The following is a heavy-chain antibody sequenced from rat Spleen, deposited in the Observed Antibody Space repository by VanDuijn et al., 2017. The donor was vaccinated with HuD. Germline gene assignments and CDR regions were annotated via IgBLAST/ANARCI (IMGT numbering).Heavy chain of an antibody. CDR3: TTPIYGGYGEGWFAY. J-gene: IGHJ3*01. Sequence: EVELVESGGGLVQPGRSMKLSCAASGFTFSDYGMAWVRQAPTKGLEWVASISTSGGATYYRDSVKGRVTVSRDNSKSTLYLQMDSLRSEDTATYYCTTPIYGGYGEGWFAYWGQGTLVTVSS. CDR2: ISTSGGAT. CDR1: GFTFSDYG. V-gene: IGHV5-25*01. D-gene: IGHD1-11*01.